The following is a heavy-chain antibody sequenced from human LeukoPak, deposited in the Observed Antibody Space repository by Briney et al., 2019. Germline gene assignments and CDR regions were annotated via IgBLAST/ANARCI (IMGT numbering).Heavy chain of an antibody. D-gene: IGHD6-19*01. V-gene: IGHV3-48*02. Sequence: GGSLRLSCAASGFTFSSYSMNWVRQAPGKGLEWVSYISSSSSIIYYADSVKGRFTTSRDNAKKSLYLQMNSLRDEDTAVYYCARESIAVPDYWGQGTLVTVSS. CDR1: GFTFSSYS. J-gene: IGHJ4*02. CDR2: ISSSSSII. CDR3: ARESIAVPDY.